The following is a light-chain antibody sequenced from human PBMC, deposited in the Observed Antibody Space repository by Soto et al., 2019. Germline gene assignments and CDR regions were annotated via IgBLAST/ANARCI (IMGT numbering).Light chain of an antibody. Sequence: EIVLTQSPATLSLSPGERATLSCRASQSVSSYLAWYQQKPGQAPRLLIYDASNRATGIPARFSGSGSGTDVTLTISSLEPEDFAVYYCQQRPTFGGWTKVEIK. V-gene: IGKV3-11*01. J-gene: IGKJ4*01. CDR2: DAS. CDR1: QSVSSY. CDR3: QQRPT.